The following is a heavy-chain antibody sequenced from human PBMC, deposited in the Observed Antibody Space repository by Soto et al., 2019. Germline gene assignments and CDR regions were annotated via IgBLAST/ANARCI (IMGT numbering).Heavy chain of an antibody. Sequence: PGGSLRLSCSASGFIFSMFAMHWVRQAPGKGLVWVSRINSDGSSTSYADSVKGRFTISRDNAKNTLYLQMNSLRAEDTAVYYCVRDVEAVVDYWGQGTLVTVSS. CDR2: INSDGSST. D-gene: IGHD6-19*01. J-gene: IGHJ4*02. CDR1: GFIFSMFA. CDR3: VRDVEAVVDY. V-gene: IGHV3-74*01.